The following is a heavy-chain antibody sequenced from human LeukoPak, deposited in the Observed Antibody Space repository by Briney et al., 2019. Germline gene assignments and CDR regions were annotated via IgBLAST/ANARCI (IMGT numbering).Heavy chain of an antibody. CDR2: INHSGST. J-gene: IGHJ3*02. D-gene: IGHD3-3*01. CDR3: ARDEPERTTISRPDDAFDI. V-gene: IGHV4-34*01. Sequence: PSETLSLTCAVYGGSFSGYYWSWIRQPPGKGLEWIGEINHSGSTNYNPSLKSRVTISVDTSKNQFSLKLSSVTAADTAVYYCARDEPERTTISRPDDAFDIWGQGTMVTASS. CDR1: GGSFSGYY.